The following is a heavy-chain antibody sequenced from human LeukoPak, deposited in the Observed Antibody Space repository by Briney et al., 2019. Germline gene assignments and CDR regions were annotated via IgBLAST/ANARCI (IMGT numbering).Heavy chain of an antibody. CDR2: INPNSGGI. J-gene: IGHJ4*02. CDR1: GYTFTGYN. Sequence: ASVTVSCKASGYTFTGYNIHWVRQAPGQGLEWMGWINPNSGGIDYAQKFQGRVTMTRDTSISTAYMELSGLRSDDTAVYYCARDMWGEPFWGQGTLVTVSS. D-gene: IGHD3-16*01. V-gene: IGHV1-2*02. CDR3: ARDMWGEPF.